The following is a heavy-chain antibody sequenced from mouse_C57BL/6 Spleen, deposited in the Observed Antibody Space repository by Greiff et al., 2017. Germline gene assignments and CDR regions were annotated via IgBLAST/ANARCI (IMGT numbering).Heavy chain of an antibody. CDR2: ISSGSSTI. J-gene: IGHJ2*02. CDR1: GFNFSDSG. V-gene: IGHV5-17*01. Sequence: EVHLVESGGGLVKPGGSLKLSCAASGFNFSDSGMHWVRQAPEKGLEWVAYISSGSSTIYYADTVKGRFTISRDNAKNTMFLQLTSLRSEDTAMYYSARHVYLDYWGQGTSLTVSS. CDR3: ARHVYLDY.